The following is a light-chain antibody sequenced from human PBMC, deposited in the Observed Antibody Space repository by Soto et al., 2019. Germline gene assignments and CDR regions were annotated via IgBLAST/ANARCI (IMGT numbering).Light chain of an antibody. Sequence: QSVLTQPRSVSASPGQSVTLSCTGSRSDVGGYNFVSWYQLHPGKAPKLMIFDVSKRPSGVPDRFSGSKSGNTASLTISGLQADDEADYYCCSFAGSHTSPAFGGGTKLTVL. CDR3: CSFAGSHTSPA. V-gene: IGLV2-11*01. CDR2: DVS. J-gene: IGLJ2*01. CDR1: RSDVGGYNF.